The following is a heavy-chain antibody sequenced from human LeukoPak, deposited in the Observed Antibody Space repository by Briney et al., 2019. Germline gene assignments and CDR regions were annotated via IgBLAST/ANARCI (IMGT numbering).Heavy chain of an antibody. D-gene: IGHD3-10*01. CDR2: IYYSGST. CDR3: ARSPQGLLWRYYYYMDV. Sequence: PSETLSLTCTVSGGSISSSSYYWGWIRQPPGKGLEWIGSIYYSGSTYYNPSLKSRVTISVDTSKNQFSLKLSSVTAADTAVYYCARSPQGLLWRYYYYMDVWGKGTTVTVSS. V-gene: IGHV4-39*01. CDR1: GGSISSSSYY. J-gene: IGHJ6*03.